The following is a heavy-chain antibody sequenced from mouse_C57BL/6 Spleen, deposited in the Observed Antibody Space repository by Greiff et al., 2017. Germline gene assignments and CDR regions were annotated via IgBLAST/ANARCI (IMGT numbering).Heavy chain of an antibody. J-gene: IGHJ4*01. V-gene: IGHV1-18*01. CDR2: INPNNGGT. CDR1: GYTFTDYN. D-gene: IGHD2-3*01. CDR3: ARMHDDGYPRGAMDY. Sequence: EVKLQESGPELVKPGASVKIPCKASGYTFTDYNMDWVKQSHGKSLEWIGDINPNNGGTIYNQKFKGKATLTVDKSSSTAYMELRSLTSEDTAVYYCARMHDDGYPRGAMDYWGKGTSVTVSS.